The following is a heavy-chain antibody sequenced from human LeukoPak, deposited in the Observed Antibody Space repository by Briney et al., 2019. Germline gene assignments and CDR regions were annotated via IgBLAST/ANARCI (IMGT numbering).Heavy chain of an antibody. CDR2: IIPIFGTA. J-gene: IGHJ4*02. V-gene: IGHV1-69*13. Sequence: GASVKVSCKASGGTFSSYAISWVRQAPGQGLEWMGGIIPIFGTANYAQKFQGRVTITADESTSTAYMELSSLRSEDTAVYYCASQNPIVVVPAPKGHFFDYWGQGTLVTVSS. CDR3: ASQNPIVVVPAPKGHFFDY. D-gene: IGHD2-2*01. CDR1: GGTFSSYA.